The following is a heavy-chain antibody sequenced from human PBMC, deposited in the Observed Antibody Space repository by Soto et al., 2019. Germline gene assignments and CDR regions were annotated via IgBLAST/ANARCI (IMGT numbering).Heavy chain of an antibody. CDR1: GFTFSSYA. J-gene: IGHJ5*02. CDR3: AREVDDGPNWFDP. Sequence: GGSLRLSCAASGFTFSSYAMSWVRQAPGKGLEWVSAISGSGGSTYYADSVKGRFTISRDNSKNTLYLQLNSVTPEDTAVYYCAREVDDGPNWFDPWGQGTLVTVSS. CDR2: ISGSGGST. V-gene: IGHV3-23*01. D-gene: IGHD1-1*01.